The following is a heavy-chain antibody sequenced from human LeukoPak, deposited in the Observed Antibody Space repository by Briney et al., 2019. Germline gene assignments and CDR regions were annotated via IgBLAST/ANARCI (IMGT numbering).Heavy chain of an antibody. Sequence: GGSLRLSCAASGFDLNTYEMSWVRQAPGKGLEWIADITISGHTKNYADSVKGRFTISRDNAGTSLYLQMNSLRVEDTGVYYCARGDPHADLWGQGTLVTVSS. CDR2: ITISGHTK. CDR1: GFDLNTYE. J-gene: IGHJ5*02. V-gene: IGHV3-48*03. CDR3: ARGDPHADL.